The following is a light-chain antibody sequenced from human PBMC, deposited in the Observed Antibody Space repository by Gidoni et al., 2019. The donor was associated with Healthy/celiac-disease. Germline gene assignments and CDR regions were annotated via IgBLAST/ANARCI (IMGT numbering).Light chain of an antibody. CDR3: QQYNNWPPYT. CDR2: GAS. Sequence: EIVMTQSPATLSVPPGERATLSCRASQSVSSNLAGYQQKPGQAPRLLIYGASTRATGIPARFSGSGSGTEFTLTISSLQSEDFAVYYCQQYNNWPPYTFGQGTKLEIK. CDR1: QSVSSN. V-gene: IGKV3-15*01. J-gene: IGKJ2*01.